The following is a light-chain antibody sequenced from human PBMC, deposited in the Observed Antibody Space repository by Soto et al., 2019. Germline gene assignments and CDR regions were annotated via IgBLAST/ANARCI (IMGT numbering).Light chain of an antibody. J-gene: IGKJ1*01. CDR2: GAS. Sequence: EIVLTQSPGTLSLSPGESATLSCRASQSVSSNLAWYQQKPGQAPRLLIYGASNRATGIPARFSGSVSGTEFTLTITGLQSEDFAVYYCQQYNGWPWTFGQGTKVDIK. V-gene: IGKV3-15*01. CDR1: QSVSSN. CDR3: QQYNGWPWT.